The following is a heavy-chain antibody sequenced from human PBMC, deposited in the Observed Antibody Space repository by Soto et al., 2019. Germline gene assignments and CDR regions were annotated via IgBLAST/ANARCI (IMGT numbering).Heavy chain of an antibody. J-gene: IGHJ5*02. CDR1: GGTFSTYP. CDR3: ARGASNSTGWXXXXDT. Sequence: QVQLVQSGAEVKKPGSSVKVSCKASGGTFSTYPINWVRQAPGQGLEYMGGIIPKFGTTNYAQKFRGTVTITADESTSTAYMELNNLRSEXXXXXXXARGASNSTGWXXXXDTWGQGT. CDR2: IIPKFGTT. V-gene: IGHV1-69*01. D-gene: IGHD6-19*01.